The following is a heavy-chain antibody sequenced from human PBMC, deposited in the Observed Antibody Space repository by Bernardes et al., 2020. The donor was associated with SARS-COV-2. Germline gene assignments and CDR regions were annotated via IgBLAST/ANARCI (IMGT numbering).Heavy chain of an antibody. Sequence: GGSLRLSCAASGFTFGSYAMTWVRQAPGKGLELVSTISGGVHRTYYADSLRGRFTISRDNSNNTLFLQMNGLRVEDTAVYYCVMKGAGGWPDRTGYWGQGTLVIVSS. J-gene: IGHJ4*02. V-gene: IGHV3-23*01. D-gene: IGHD6-19*01. CDR3: VMKGAGGWPDRTGY. CDR1: GFTFGSYA. CDR2: ISGGVHRT.